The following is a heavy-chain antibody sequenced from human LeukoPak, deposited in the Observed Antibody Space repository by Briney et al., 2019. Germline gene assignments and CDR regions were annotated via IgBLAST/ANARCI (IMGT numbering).Heavy chain of an antibody. Sequence: SQTLSLTCAISGDSVSSNSAAWNWIRQSPSRGLEWLGRTYYRSKWYHEYAVSVKSRITINPDTSRNQFSLQLNSVTPEDTAVYFCARDWGTYDSGSHHGFDPWGQRTLVTVSS. CDR2: TYYRSKWYH. D-gene: IGHD3-16*01. CDR1: GDSVSSNSAA. V-gene: IGHV6-1*01. CDR3: ARDWGTYDSGSHHGFDP. J-gene: IGHJ5*02.